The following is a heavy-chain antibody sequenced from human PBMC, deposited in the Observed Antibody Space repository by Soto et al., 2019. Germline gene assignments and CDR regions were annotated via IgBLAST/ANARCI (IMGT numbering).Heavy chain of an antibody. J-gene: IGHJ6*02. Sequence: VGSLRLSCAASGFTFSSYGMNWVRQAPGKGLEWVSALSGSGDTTYYADSVRGRFSISRDDSKNTLYLQMRSLRGEDTAVYYCAKGTQFFYYYAMDVWGQGTTVTVSS. V-gene: IGHV3-23*01. CDR3: AKGTQFFYYYAMDV. CDR1: GFTFSSYG. CDR2: LSGSGDTT.